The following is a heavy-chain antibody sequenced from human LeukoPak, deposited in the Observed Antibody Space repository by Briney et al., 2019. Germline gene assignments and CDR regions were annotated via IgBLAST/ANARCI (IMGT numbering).Heavy chain of an antibody. CDR1: GFTFSNAG. J-gene: IGHJ4*02. V-gene: IGHV3-15*01. CDR2: IKSKTDGGTT. D-gene: IGHD2-2*01. Sequence: KPGGSLRLSCAASGFTFSNAGMSWVRQAPGKGLEWVGRIKSKTDGGTTDYAAPVKGRFTISRDDSKNTLYLQMNSLKTEDTAVYYCTTGPNYCSSTSCRTGLDYWGQGTLVTVSS. CDR3: TTGPNYCSSTSCRTGLDY.